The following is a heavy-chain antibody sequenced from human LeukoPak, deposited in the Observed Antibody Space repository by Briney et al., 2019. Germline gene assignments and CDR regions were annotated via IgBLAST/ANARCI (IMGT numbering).Heavy chain of an antibody. Sequence: PGGSLRLSCAPSGFTFVGFGMRWVPQAPGRGLEGGSNISRAGGEKTYVDSVKGRFTISRDNAKNSLYLQMNSLRAEDTAVYYCARLTMIVVVIRGDAFDIWGQGTMVTVSS. V-gene: IGHV3-7*01. CDR1: GFTFVGFG. CDR3: ARLTMIVVVIRGDAFDI. J-gene: IGHJ3*02. CDR2: ISRAGGEK. D-gene: IGHD3-22*01.